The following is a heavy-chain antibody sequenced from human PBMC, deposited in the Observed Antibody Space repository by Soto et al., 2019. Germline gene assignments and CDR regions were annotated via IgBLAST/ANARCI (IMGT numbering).Heavy chain of an antibody. CDR3: ARDRAGAEADPKGNWLDP. V-gene: IGHV1-18*01. J-gene: IGHJ5*02. Sequence: ASVKVSCKASGYTFTSYGISWVRQAPGQGLEWMGWISAYNGNTNYAQKLQGRVTMTTDTSTSTAYMELRSLRSDDTAVYYCARDRAGAEADPKGNWLDPWGPGTMLTVYS. D-gene: IGHD6-13*01. CDR1: GYTFTSYG. CDR2: ISAYNGNT.